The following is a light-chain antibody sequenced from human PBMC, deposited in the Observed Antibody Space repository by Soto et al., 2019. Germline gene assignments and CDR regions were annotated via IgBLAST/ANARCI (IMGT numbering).Light chain of an antibody. CDR2: ANS. V-gene: IGLV1-40*01. CDR1: SSNFGAGFD. CDR3: PSYDTSLSARV. J-gene: IGLJ3*02. Sequence: QPVLTQPPSVSGAPVQRVSISCTVSSSNFGAGFDVHWYQQLLGTAPKLLIYANSNRPSGVPDRFSGSRSGTAASLAITGLQAEDEADYYCPSYDTSLSARVFGGGTKVTVL.